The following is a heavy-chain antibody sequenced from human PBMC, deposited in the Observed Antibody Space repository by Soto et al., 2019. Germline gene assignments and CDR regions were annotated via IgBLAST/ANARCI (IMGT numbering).Heavy chain of an antibody. CDR1: GGSISSGDYY. J-gene: IGHJ5*02. D-gene: IGHD3-16*01. CDR3: AREGEATVDP. Sequence: LSGGSISSGDYYWSWIRQPPGKGLEWIGYIYYSGSTYYNPSLKSRVTISVDTSKNQFSLKLSSVTAADTAVYYCAREGEATVDPWGQGTLVTVSS. V-gene: IGHV4-30-4*01. CDR2: IYYSGST.